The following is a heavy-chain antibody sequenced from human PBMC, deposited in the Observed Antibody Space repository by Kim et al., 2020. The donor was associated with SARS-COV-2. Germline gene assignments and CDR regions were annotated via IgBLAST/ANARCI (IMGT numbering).Heavy chain of an antibody. V-gene: IGHV3-21*01. CDR3: ASPGPYCSSTSCYSYYYYGMDV. D-gene: IGHD2-2*02. CDR2: ISSSSSYI. J-gene: IGHJ6*02. Sequence: GGSLRLSCAASGFTFSSYSMNWVRQAPGKGLEWVSSISSSSSYIYYADSVKGRFTISRDNAKNPLNLQMNSLRAEDTAVYYCASPGPYCSSTSCYSYYYYGMDVWGQGTTVTVSS. CDR1: GFTFSSYS.